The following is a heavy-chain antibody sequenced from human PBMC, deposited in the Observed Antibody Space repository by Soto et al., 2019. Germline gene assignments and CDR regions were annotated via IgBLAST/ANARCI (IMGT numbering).Heavy chain of an antibody. CDR2: IWYDGSKK. D-gene: IGHD1-26*01. CDR3: ARDGGVVGATLDY. J-gene: IGHJ4*02. Sequence: QVQLVESGGGVVQPGRSLRLSCATSGFTFKSYGMHWVRQAPGKGLEWVAVIWYDGSKKYYADSVKGRFTISRDDSKNTLYLQRNSLRGEDTAIYYCARDGGVVGATLDYWGQGTLVTVSS. V-gene: IGHV3-33*01. CDR1: GFTFKSYG.